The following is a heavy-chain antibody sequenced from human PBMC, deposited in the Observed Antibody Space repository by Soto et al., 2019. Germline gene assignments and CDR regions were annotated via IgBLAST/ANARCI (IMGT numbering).Heavy chain of an antibody. CDR2: IILVFGTT. CDR3: ARGGGPYVWFNEF. V-gene: IGHV1-69*01. D-gene: IGHD3-16*01. Sequence: QEQLVQSGPEVKKPGSSVKVSCKDSGGLFSSFAISWVRQAPGGGLEWLGGIILVFGTTNYAEKFKGRVTITADESTNTSYMELTSLTSGDTAIYYCARGGGPYVWFNEFWGQGTLVTGSS. CDR1: GGLFSSFA. J-gene: IGHJ4*02.